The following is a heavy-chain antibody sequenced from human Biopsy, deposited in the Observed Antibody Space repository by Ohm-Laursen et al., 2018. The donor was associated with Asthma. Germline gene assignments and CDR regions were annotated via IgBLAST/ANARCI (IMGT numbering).Heavy chain of an antibody. CDR2: INHRGST. CDR3: ARIPRRSGSYFVDY. Sequence: SETLSLTCTVYGGSSSNYYWTWIRQPPGKGLEWIGEINHRGSTNYNPSLKSRVSFSRDTSKNQFSLRLSSVTAADTAMYYCARIPRRSGSYFVDYWGQGTLVTVSS. J-gene: IGHJ4*02. D-gene: IGHD3-22*01. CDR1: GGSSSNYY. V-gene: IGHV4-34*01.